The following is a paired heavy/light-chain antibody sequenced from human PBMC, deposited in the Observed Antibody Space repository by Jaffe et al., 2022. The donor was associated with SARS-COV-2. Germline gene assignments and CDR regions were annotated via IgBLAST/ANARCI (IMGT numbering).Light chain of an antibody. CDR1: ALPKQY. J-gene: IGLJ1*01. CDR2: KDR. Sequence: SYELTQPPSVSVSPGQTARITCSGDALPKQYAFWYQQKPGQAPILVIYKDRERPSGIPERFSGSSSGTTVTLTIRGVQAEDEADYYCQSADSTGTYVFGTGTKVTVL. V-gene: IGLV3-25*03. CDR3: QSADSTGTYV.
Heavy chain of an antibody. D-gene: IGHD3-16*01. CDR1: GFNFSSFE. J-gene: IGHJ4*02. V-gene: IGHV3-48*03. Sequence: EVQLVESGGGLVQPGGSLRLSCAGSGFNFSSFEMNWVRQAPGKGLEWVSYISSSGNSIYYADSVKGRFTISRDNAKKSLYLQMNSLRAEDTAIYYCARVEHGGLGDYWGQGTLVTVSS. CDR3: ARVEHGGLGDY. CDR2: ISSSGNSI.